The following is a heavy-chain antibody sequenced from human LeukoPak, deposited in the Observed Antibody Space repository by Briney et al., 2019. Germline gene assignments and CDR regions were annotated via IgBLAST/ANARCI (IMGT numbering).Heavy chain of an antibody. CDR3: ARGPTSIAAAGTYAFDI. V-gene: IGHV3-7*01. D-gene: IGHD6-13*01. CDR2: IKQDGSEK. CDR1: GFTFSYYC. J-gene: IGHJ3*02. Sequence: GGSLRLSSAASGFTFSYYCMSWVRQAPGKGLEWVANIKQDGSEKYYVDSVKGRFTISRDNAKNSLYLQMNSLRAEDTAVYYCARGPTSIAAAGTYAFDIWGQGTMVTVSS.